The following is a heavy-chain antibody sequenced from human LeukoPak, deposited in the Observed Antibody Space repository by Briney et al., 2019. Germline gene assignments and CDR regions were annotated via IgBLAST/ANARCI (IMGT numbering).Heavy chain of an antibody. CDR1: GGSFSGYY. CDR3: ARHRYYYDSSGYYCVYYFDY. D-gene: IGHD3-22*01. Sequence: SEILSLTCAVYGGSFSGYYWSWIRQPPGKGLEWIGSIYYSGSTYFNPSLKSRVTISVDTSKNQFSLKLSSVTAADTAVYYCARHRYYYDSSGYYCVYYFDYWGQGTLVTVSS. J-gene: IGHJ4*02. V-gene: IGHV4-34*01. CDR2: IYYSGST.